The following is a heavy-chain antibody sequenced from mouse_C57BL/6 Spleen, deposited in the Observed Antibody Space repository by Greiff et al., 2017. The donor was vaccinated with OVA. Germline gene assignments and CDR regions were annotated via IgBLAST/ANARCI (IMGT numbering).Heavy chain of an antibody. Sequence: QVQLQQSGAELVKPGASVKLSCKASGYTFTESTIHWVKQRSGQGLEWIGWFYPGSGSINYNEKFKGKATLTADKSSSTDYMELSSMTAEDSAVYCCAREEETTGVEYDFDDWGKGTTLTVAS. D-gene: IGHD1-1*01. CDR1: GYTFTEST. V-gene: IGHV1-62-2*01. CDR2: FYPGSGSI. J-gene: IGHJ2*01. CDR3: AREEETTGVEYDFDD.